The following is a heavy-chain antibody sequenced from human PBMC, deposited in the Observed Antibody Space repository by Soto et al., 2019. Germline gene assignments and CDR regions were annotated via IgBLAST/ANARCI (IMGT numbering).Heavy chain of an antibody. Sequence: QVQLVESGGGVVQPGRSLRLSCAASGFTFSSYHMHWVRQAPGRGLEWLAVMWNDGSNKYYADSVKGRFTISRDNSKNTLWLPMNSMRVEDTAVYYCARIGSWALNFDYWGQGTLVTVSS. CDR3: ARIGSWALNFDY. D-gene: IGHD6-13*01. J-gene: IGHJ4*02. CDR1: GFTFSSYH. CDR2: MWNDGSNK. V-gene: IGHV3-33*01.